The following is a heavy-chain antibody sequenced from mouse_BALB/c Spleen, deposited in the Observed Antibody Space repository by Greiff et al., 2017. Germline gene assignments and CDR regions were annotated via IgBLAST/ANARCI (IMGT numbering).Heavy chain of an antibody. CDR2: ISSGGGST. J-gene: IGHJ1*01. V-gene: IGHV5-12-1*01. Sequence: EVQRVESGGGLVKPGGSLKLSCAASGFAFSSYDMSWVRQTPDKRLEWVAYISSGGGSTYYPDTVKGRFTISRDNAKNTLYLQMSSLKSEDTAMYYCARGNDGYYVGYFDVWGAGTTVTVSS. D-gene: IGHD2-3*01. CDR3: ARGNDGYYVGYFDV. CDR1: GFAFSSYD.